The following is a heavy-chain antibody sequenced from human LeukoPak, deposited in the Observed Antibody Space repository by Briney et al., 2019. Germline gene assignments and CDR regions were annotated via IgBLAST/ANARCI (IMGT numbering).Heavy chain of an antibody. CDR1: GGTFSSYA. V-gene: IGHV1-69*13. CDR3: ARHERIMVRGVITDGWFDP. D-gene: IGHD3-10*01. Sequence: SVKVSCKASGGTFSSYAISWVRQAPGQGLEWMGGIIPIFGTANYAQKFQGRVTITADESTSTAYMELSSLRSEDTAVYYCARHERIMVRGVITDGWFDPWGQGTLVTVSS. J-gene: IGHJ5*02. CDR2: IIPIFGTA.